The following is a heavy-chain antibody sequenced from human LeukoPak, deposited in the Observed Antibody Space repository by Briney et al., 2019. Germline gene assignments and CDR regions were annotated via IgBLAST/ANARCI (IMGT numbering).Heavy chain of an antibody. Sequence: ASVKVSCKASGYTFTSYDINWVRQATGQGLEWMGWMNPNSGNTGYAQKFQGRATMTRNTSISTAYMELSSLRSEDTAVYYCARRANNSPLDYWGQGTLVTVSS. CDR1: GYTFTSYD. D-gene: IGHD4/OR15-4a*01. CDR3: ARRANNSPLDY. J-gene: IGHJ4*02. V-gene: IGHV1-8*01. CDR2: MNPNSGNT.